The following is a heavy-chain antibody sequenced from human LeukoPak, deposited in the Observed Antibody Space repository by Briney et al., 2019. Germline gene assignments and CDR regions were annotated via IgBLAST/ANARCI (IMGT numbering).Heavy chain of an antibody. CDR3: ARGMPYLVPAA. D-gene: IGHD2-2*01. J-gene: IGHJ4*02. V-gene: IGHV4-39*01. CDR1: GGSISSSSYY. Sequence: SETPSLTCTVSGGSISSSSYYWGWIRQPPGKGLEWIGNIYYSGSTYYNPSLKSRVTISVDTSKNQFSLKLSSVTAADTAVYYCARGMPYLVPAAWGQGTLVTVSS. CDR2: IYYSGST.